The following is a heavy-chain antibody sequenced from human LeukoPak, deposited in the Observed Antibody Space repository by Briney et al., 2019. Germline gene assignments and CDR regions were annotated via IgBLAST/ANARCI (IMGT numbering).Heavy chain of an antibody. Sequence: GGSLRLSCAASGFTFSSYWMSWVRQAPGKGLEWVAVISYDGSDKYYADSVKGRFTISRDNSKNTLYLQVNSLRAEDTAVYYCARDWNYYGIFDYWGQGTLVTVSS. J-gene: IGHJ4*02. V-gene: IGHV3-30*03. CDR2: ISYDGSDK. D-gene: IGHD3-10*01. CDR3: ARDWNYYGIFDY. CDR1: GFTFSSYW.